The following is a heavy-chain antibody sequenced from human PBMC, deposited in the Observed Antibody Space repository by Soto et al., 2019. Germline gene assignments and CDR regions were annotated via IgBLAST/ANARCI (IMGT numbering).Heavy chain of an antibody. D-gene: IGHD2-8*01. Sequence: QITLKESGPTLVKPTQTLTLTCTFSGFSLSTSGVGVGWIRQPPGKALEWLALIYWDDDKRYSPSLKSRLTITKDTSKTQVXLTMTNMDPVDTATYYCAHGDCTNGVCYTEGWFDPWGQGTLVTVSS. CDR2: IYWDDDK. CDR1: GFSLSTSGVG. J-gene: IGHJ5*02. V-gene: IGHV2-5*02. CDR3: AHGDCTNGVCYTEGWFDP.